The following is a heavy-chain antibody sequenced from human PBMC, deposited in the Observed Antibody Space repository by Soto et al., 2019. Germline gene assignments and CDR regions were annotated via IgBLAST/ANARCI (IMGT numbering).Heavy chain of an antibody. CDR1: GFTFSGNA. J-gene: IGHJ4*02. D-gene: IGHD6-13*01. Sequence: EVQLLESGGDLVQPGGSLRLSCAASGFTFSGNAMSWVRQAPGKGLEWVSGISDSGDGTYYADSVKGRFTISRDNSKNTLYLQMNSLRAEDTALYYCARMKGTAAGSFDYWGQGTLVTVSS. CDR3: ARMKGTAAGSFDY. CDR2: ISDSGDGT. V-gene: IGHV3-23*01.